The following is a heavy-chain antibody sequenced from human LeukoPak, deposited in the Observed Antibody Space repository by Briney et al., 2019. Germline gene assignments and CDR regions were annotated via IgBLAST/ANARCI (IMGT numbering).Heavy chain of an antibody. D-gene: IGHD3-3*01. CDR3: AIHLPSITIFGVGPFDY. V-gene: IGHV4-39*01. CDR2: IYYTGST. CDR1: GGSVSSSRYY. Sequence: PSETLSLTCPVSGGSVSSSRYYWGWIRQPPGKGLEWIGSIYYTGSTYYKPSLKSRVTISVDTSKNQISLKLSSVTAADTAVYFCAIHLPSITIFGVGPFDYWGQGTLVTVSS. J-gene: IGHJ4*02.